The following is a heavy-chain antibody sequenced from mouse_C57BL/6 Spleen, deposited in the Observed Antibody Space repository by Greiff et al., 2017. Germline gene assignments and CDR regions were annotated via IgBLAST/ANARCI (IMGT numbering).Heavy chain of an antibody. CDR3: AREGVYFDY. J-gene: IGHJ2*01. Sequence: EVQLQESGPELVKPGASVKIPCKASGYTFTDYNMDWVKQSHGKSLEWIGDINPNNGGTIYNQKFKSKATLTVDKSSSTAYMQLSSLTSEDSAVYYCAREGVYFDYWGQGTTLTVSS. CDR1: GYTFTDYN. CDR2: INPNNGGT. V-gene: IGHV1-18*01.